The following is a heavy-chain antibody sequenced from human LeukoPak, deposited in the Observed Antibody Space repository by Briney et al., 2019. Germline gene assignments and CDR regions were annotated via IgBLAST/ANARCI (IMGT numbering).Heavy chain of an antibody. J-gene: IGHJ5*02. CDR2: IYYSGST. CDR1: GGSISSYY. CDR3: ASLGTTKRIPWFDP. D-gene: IGHD1-1*01. V-gene: IGHV4-59*01. Sequence: SETLSLTFTVSGGSISSYYWSWIRQPPGKGLEWIGYIYYSGSTNYNPSLKSRVTISVDTSKNQFSLKLSSVTAADTAVYYCASLGTTKRIPWFDPWGQGTLVTVSS.